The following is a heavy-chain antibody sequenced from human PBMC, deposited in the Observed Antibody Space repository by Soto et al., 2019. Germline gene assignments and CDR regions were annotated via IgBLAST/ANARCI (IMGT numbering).Heavy chain of an antibody. D-gene: IGHD6-13*01. CDR1: GFTFSNYG. CDR2: IAYDGSNK. V-gene: IGHV3-30*18. CDR3: AKDQARAWQQLGHFDY. Sequence: GGSLRLSCAASGFTFSNYGMHWVRQAPGKGLEWVAVIAYDGSNKYYADSVKGRFTISRDNSKNTLYLQMNSLRAEDTAVYYCAKDQARAWQQLGHFDYWGQGTLVTVSS. J-gene: IGHJ4*02.